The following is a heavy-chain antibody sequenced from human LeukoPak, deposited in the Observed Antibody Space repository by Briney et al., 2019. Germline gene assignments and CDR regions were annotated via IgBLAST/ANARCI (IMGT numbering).Heavy chain of an antibody. CDR1: ELTFSSYA. CDR2: ITGSGGST. Sequence: GGSLRLSCAASELTFSSYAMTWVRQAPGKGLEWVSGITGSGGSTSYADSVKGRFTISRDNSKNTLYLQMNSLRAEDTAVYYCAKTALGYFYTMDVWGQGTTVTVSS. D-gene: IGHD7-27*01. CDR3: AKTALGYFYTMDV. J-gene: IGHJ6*02. V-gene: IGHV3-23*01.